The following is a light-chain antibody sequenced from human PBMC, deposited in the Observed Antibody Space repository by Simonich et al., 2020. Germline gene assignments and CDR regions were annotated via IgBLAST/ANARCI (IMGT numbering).Light chain of an antibody. Sequence: QSVLTQPPSASGTPGQRVTISCSGSSSNIGSNYVYWYQQLPGTAPKLLIYRNNQRPPGVPDRCSGSKSGTSASLAISGLRSEDEADYYCAAWDDSLSGWVFGGGTKLTVL. V-gene: IGLV1-47*01. J-gene: IGLJ3*02. CDR3: AAWDDSLSGWV. CDR1: SSNIGSNY. CDR2: RNN.